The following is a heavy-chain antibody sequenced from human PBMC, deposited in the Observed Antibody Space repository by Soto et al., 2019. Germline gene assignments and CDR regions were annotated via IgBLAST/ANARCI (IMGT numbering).Heavy chain of an antibody. V-gene: IGHV4-31*03. CDR3: ARGGYYYDSSGYYSAGVGAFDI. CDR1: GGSLSSGGYY. Sequence: TLSLTCTVSGGSLSSGGYYWSWIRQHPGKGLEWIGYIYYSGSTYYNPSLKSRVNISVETSKNKLSLKLISVTAADTAVYYCARGGYYYDSSGYYSAGVGAFDIWGQGTMGTVS. CDR2: IYYSGST. J-gene: IGHJ3*02. D-gene: IGHD3-22*01.